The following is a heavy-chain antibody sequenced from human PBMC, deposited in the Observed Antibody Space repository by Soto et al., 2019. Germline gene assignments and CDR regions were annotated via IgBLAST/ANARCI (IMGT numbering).Heavy chain of an antibody. V-gene: IGHV4-59*01. D-gene: IGHD1-1*01. J-gene: IGHJ4*02. CDR3: ARLATRYYFYY. CDR1: GGSISSYY. Sequence: SETLSLTCTVSGGSISSYYWNWIRQPPGKGLEWIGYIYHSGSTLYNPSLKSRVTISVDTSKNQFSLKMSSVTAADTAVYYCARLATRYYFYYWGQGNLVTVS. CDR2: IYHSGST.